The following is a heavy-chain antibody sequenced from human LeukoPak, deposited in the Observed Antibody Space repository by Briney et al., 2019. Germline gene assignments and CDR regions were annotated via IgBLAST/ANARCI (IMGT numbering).Heavy chain of an antibody. D-gene: IGHD3-22*01. CDR1: GDSITGYY. CDR2: IYYTGNT. Sequence: SETLSLTCTVSGDSITGYYWGWIRQPPGKGLEWIGNIYYTGNTYHNASLKSRVTISVDTSKNQFSLKLSSVTAADTAVYYCARGGINDDSSGPRGHDAFDIWGQGTMVTVSS. J-gene: IGHJ3*02. CDR3: ARGGINDDSSGPRGHDAFDI. V-gene: IGHV4-39*07.